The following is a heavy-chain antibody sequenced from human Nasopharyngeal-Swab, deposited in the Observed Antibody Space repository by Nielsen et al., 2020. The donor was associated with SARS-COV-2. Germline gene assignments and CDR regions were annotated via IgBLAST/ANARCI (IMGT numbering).Heavy chain of an antibody. D-gene: IGHD3-10*01. Sequence: GGSLRLSCAASGFTFSSYGMHWVRQAPGKGLEWVAVIWYDGSNKYYADSVKGRFTISRDNSKNTLYLQMNSLRAEDTAVYHCARDFPFGGDVVYWGQGTLVTVSS. V-gene: IGHV3-33*01. J-gene: IGHJ4*02. CDR2: IWYDGSNK. CDR1: GFTFSSYG. CDR3: ARDFPFGGDVVY.